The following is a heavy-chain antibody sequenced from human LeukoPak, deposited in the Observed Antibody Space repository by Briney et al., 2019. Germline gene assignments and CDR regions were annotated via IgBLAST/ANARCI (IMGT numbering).Heavy chain of an antibody. CDR1: GFNFMQNG. Sequence: GGSLRLSCVGSGFNFMQNGMMWVRQAPGKGLEWVSTIHPSGINTHHADSVKGRFTISRDNSKNTLYLQMNSLRVEDTAIYYCARDPSTLLPTDDSWGQGTLVAVSS. CDR3: ARDPSTLLPTDDS. D-gene: IGHD2-2*01. V-gene: IGHV3-23*05. CDR2: IHPSGINT. J-gene: IGHJ4*02.